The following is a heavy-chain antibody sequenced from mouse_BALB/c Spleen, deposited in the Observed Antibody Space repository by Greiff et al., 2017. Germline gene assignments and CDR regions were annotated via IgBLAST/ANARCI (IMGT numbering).Heavy chain of an antibody. V-gene: IGHV5-17*02. Sequence: EVKLMESGGGLVQPGGSRKLSCAASGFTFSSFGMHWVRQDPEKGLEWVAYISSGSSTIYYADTVKGRFTISRDNPKNTLFLQMTSLRSEDTAMYYCARAGNGNYGFAYWGQGTLVTVSA. D-gene: IGHD2-1*01. J-gene: IGHJ3*01. CDR2: ISSGSSTI. CDR1: GFTFSSFG. CDR3: ARAGNGNYGFAY.